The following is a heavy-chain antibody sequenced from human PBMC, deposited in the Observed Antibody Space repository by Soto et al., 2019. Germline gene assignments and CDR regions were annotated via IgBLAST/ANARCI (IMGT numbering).Heavy chain of an antibody. CDR1: WYSFTSYW. J-gene: IGHJ5*02. Sequence: PGESLKISCKGSWYSFTSYWIGWVRQMPGKGLEWMGIIYPGDSDTRYSPSFQGQVTISADKSISTAYLQWSSLKASDTAMYYCARHFEGHYDRSGYYSGWFQPWGQGTLVTVSS. D-gene: IGHD3-22*01. CDR2: IYPGDSDT. CDR3: ARHFEGHYDRSGYYSGWFQP. V-gene: IGHV5-51*01.